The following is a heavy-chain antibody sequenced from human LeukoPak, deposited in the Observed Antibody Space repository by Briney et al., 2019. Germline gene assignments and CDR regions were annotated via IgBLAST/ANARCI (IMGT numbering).Heavy chain of an antibody. J-gene: IGHJ4*02. CDR2: IRYDGSNK. CDR1: GFTFSSYG. V-gene: IGHV3-30*02. D-gene: IGHD6-6*01. CDR3: ARGRGLPVRPPNEGFLDY. Sequence: PGGSLRLSCAASGFTFSSYGMHWVRQAPGKGLEWVAFIRYDGSNKYYADSVKGRFTIPRDNSKNTLYLQMNSLRAEDTAVYYCARGRGLPVRPPNEGFLDYWGRGTLVTVSS.